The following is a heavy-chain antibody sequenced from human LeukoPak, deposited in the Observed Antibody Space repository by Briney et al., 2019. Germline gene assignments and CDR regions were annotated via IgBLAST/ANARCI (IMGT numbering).Heavy chain of an antibody. V-gene: IGHV4-59*08. D-gene: IGHD3-3*01. Sequence: PSETLTLTCTVSGGSISSYYWSWIRQPPGKGLEWIGYIYYSGSTNYNPSLKSRVTISVDTSKNQFSLKLSSVTAADTAVYYCARGYDFWSGYHYWGPGTLVTVSS. CDR2: IYYSGST. CDR3: ARGYDFWSGYHY. J-gene: IGHJ4*02. CDR1: GGSISSYY.